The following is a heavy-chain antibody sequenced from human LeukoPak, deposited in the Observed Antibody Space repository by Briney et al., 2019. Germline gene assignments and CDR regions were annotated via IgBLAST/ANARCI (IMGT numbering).Heavy chain of an antibody. CDR2: ISAYNGNT. CDR3: AVVGVVVPAATPFEY. J-gene: IGHJ4*02. Sequence: GASVKVSCKASGYTFTSYGISWVRQAPGQGLEWMGWISAYNGNTNYAQKLQGRATMTTDTSTSTAYMELRSLRSDDTAVYYCAVVGVVVPAATPFEYWGQGTLVTVSS. V-gene: IGHV1-18*01. CDR1: GYTFTSYG. D-gene: IGHD2-2*01.